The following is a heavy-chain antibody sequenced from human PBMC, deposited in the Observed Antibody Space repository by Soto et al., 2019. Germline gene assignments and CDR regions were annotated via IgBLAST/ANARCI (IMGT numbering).Heavy chain of an antibody. CDR2: ISSSSSYI. V-gene: IGHV3-21*01. J-gene: IGHJ6*03. CDR1: GFTFSSYS. Sequence: PGGSLRLSCAASGFTFSSYSMNWVRQAPGKGLEWVSSISSSSSYIYYADSVKGRFTISRDNAKNSLYLQMNSLRAEDTAVYYCARDFLSWFGELHYYYYYMDVWGKGTTVTVSS. D-gene: IGHD3-10*01. CDR3: ARDFLSWFGELHYYYYYMDV.